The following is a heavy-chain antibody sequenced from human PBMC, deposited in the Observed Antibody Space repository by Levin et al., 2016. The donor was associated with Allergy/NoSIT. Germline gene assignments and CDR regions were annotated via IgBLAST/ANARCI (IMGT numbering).Heavy chain of an antibody. V-gene: IGHV3-23*01. D-gene: IGHD3-10*01. J-gene: IGHJ4*01. CDR3: AKDDGSGSSHY. CDR2: ISASGGST. Sequence: WIRQPPGKGLEWVSAISASGGSTYYADSVKGRFAISRDNPKNTLYLQTNSLRAEDTAVYYCAKDDGSGSSHYWGRGTLVTVSS.